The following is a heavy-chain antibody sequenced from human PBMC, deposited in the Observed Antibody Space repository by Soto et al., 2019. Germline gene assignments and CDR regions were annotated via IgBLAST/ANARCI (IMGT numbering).Heavy chain of an antibody. J-gene: IGHJ4*02. Sequence: EVQLVESGGGLVEPGGSLRLSCPASGLTFTKAWRSWVRQAPGKGLEWVGRIKNKADAERMFYAAHVKGRFTVSRDAAKTTLYLQISSLKTEDSALYYCTTVSRGLAAASFHYWGQGTLVTVSS. CDR1: GLTFTKAW. V-gene: IGHV3-15*01. D-gene: IGHD6-13*01. CDR3: TTVSRGLAAASFHY. CDR2: IKNKADAERM.